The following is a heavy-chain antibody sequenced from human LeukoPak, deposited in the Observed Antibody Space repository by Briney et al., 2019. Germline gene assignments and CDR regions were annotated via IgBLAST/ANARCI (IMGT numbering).Heavy chain of an antibody. CDR1: GFSLSTSGVG. CDR3: AHTISNWNDEFNWFDP. V-gene: IGHV2-5*02. CDR2: IYWDDDK. D-gene: IGHD1-1*01. J-gene: IGHJ5*02. Sequence: SGPTLVKPTQTLTLTCTFSGFSLSTSGVGVGWIRQPPGKALEWLALIYWDDDKRYSPSLKSRLTITKDTSKNQVVLTMTNMDPVDTATYYCAHTISNWNDEFNWFDPWGQGTLVTVSS.